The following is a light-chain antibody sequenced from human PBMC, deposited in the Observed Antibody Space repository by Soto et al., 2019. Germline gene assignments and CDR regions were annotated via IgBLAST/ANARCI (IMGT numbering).Light chain of an antibody. CDR2: GVS. CDR3: QQYGTSSPT. Sequence: ELTQSPSILSLSPGERATISCSASQSPTSSYFAWYQQKPGQAPRLLIYGVSSRATGVPDRFSGSGSVTDFTLTISRLEPDDFAVYFCQQYGTSSPTFGQGTKVEIK. CDR1: QSPTSSY. V-gene: IGKV3-20*01. J-gene: IGKJ1*01.